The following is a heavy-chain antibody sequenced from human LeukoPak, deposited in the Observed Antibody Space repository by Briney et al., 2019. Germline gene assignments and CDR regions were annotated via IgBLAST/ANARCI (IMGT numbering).Heavy chain of an antibody. D-gene: IGHD3-10*01. J-gene: IGHJ5*02. V-gene: IGHV3-74*01. CDR2: INSDGSTT. CDR3: TRDLDGSGSYNWFDP. Sequence: PGGSLRLSCAASGFTFSDYWMHWVRQGSGKGLVWVSRINSDGSTTSSADSVKGRLTISRDNAKNTLYLQMNSLRAEDTAVYYCTRDLDGSGSYNWFDPWGQGTLVTVSS. CDR1: GFTFSDYW.